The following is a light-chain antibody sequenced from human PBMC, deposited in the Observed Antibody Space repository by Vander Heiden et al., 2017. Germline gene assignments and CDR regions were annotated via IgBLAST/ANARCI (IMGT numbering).Light chain of an antibody. V-gene: IGKV1-39*01. J-gene: IGKJ1*01. CDR2: AAS. CDR1: QSISSY. Sequence: DIQMTQPPSSLTASVGDRVTITCRASQSISSYLNWYQQKPGKAPKVLIYAASSLQSGVPSRFSGSGSGTDFTLTISSLQPEDFATYYCQQSYSTPRTFGQGTKVEIK. CDR3: QQSYSTPRT.